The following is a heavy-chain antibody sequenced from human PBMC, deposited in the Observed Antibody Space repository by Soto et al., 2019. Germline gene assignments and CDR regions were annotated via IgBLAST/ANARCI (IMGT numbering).Heavy chain of an antibody. V-gene: IGHV3-48*02. CDR2: ISSSGGTI. Sequence: EVQLVESGGGLVQPGGSLRLSCAGSGFTFSTYSMDWVRQAPGKGLEWISYISSSGGTIYYADSVKGRFTISRDNAKNSLYLQMSSLRDEDTAVYYCARDAGSLGYWGQGTLVTVSS. CDR1: GFTFSTYS. CDR3: ARDAGSLGY. J-gene: IGHJ4*02.